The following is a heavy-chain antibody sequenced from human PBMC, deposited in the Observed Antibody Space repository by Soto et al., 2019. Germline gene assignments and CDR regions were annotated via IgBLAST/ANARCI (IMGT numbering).Heavy chain of an antibody. Sequence: SGTLSLTCTVSGGSIISYYWSWIRQPPGKGLEWIGYIYYSGSTNYNPSLKSRVTISVDTSKNQFSLKLSSVTAADTAVYYCARVEDYDSSGYYGYWGQGTQVTVSS. D-gene: IGHD3-22*01. V-gene: IGHV4-59*01. J-gene: IGHJ4*02. CDR2: IYYSGST. CDR1: GGSIISYY. CDR3: ARVEDYDSSGYYGY.